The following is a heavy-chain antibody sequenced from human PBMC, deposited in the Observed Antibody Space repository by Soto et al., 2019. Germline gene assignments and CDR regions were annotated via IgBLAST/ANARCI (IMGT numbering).Heavy chain of an antibody. CDR1: GFTFSSYA. V-gene: IGHV3-23*01. D-gene: IGHD2-15*01. Sequence: GGSLRLSCAASGFTFSSYAMSWVRQAPGKGLEWVSAISGSGGSTYYADSVKGRFTISRDNSKNTLYLQMNSLRAEDTAVYYCAKFVVAATRYYMDVWGKGTTVTVSS. J-gene: IGHJ6*03. CDR3: AKFVVAATRYYMDV. CDR2: ISGSGGST.